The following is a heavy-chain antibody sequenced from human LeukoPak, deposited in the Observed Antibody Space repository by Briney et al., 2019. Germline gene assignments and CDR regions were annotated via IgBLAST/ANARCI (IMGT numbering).Heavy chain of an antibody. CDR1: GFTFSSYA. V-gene: IGHV3-23*01. J-gene: IGHJ4*02. CDR3: AKTYYYDSGGYYPLDY. Sequence: GASLRLSCAASGFTFSSYAKSWVRQAPGKGLEWVSAISGSGGSTYYADSVKGRFTISRDNSKNTLYLQMNSLRAEDTAVYYCAKTYYYDSGGYYPLDYWGQGTLVTVSS. D-gene: IGHD3-22*01. CDR2: ISGSGGST.